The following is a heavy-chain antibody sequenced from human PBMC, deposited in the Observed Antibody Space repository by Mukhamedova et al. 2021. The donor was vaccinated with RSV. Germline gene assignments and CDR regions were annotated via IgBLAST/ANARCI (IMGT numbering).Heavy chain of an antibody. CDR3: ARSPAVTALHRLDY. CDR1: SSYD. Sequence: SSYDMHWVRQAPGKGLEWVSLISYDDTNKYYADSVKGRFTISRDNSKNTLYLQMNSLRTEDTAVYYCARSPAVTALHRLDYWGQG. D-gene: IGHD2-21*02. J-gene: IGHJ4*02. V-gene: IGHV3-30-3*01. CDR2: ISYDDTNK.